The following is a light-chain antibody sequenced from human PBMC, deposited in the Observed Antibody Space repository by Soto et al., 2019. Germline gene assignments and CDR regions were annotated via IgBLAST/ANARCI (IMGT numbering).Light chain of an antibody. J-gene: IGKJ4*01. Sequence: EIVLTQSPRTLSLSPGERATLSCRASQSVGSNYLAWYQQKAGQAPRLLIYGASNRATGIPDRFSGSGSGTDFTLTISRLEPEDFAVYYCQQYGSSLLTFGGGTKVEIK. V-gene: IGKV3-20*01. CDR3: QQYGSSLLT. CDR2: GAS. CDR1: QSVGSNY.